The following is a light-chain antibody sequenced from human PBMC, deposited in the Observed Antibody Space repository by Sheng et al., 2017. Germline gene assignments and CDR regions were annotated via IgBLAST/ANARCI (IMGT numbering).Light chain of an antibody. Sequence: DIVMTQSPDSLAVSLGERATINCKSSQSVLSSSNNKNYLVWYQQKPGQPPQLLIYWASTRESGVPDRFSGSGSGTDFTLTISSLQAEDVAVYYCQQYYNNPYTFGQGTKLEIK. CDR1: QSVLSSSNNKNY. CDR3: QQYYNNPYT. V-gene: IGKV4-1*01. CDR2: WAS. J-gene: IGKJ2*01.